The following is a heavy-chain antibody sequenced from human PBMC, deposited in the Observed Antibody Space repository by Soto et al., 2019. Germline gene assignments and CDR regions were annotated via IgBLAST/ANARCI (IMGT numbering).Heavy chain of an antibody. D-gene: IGHD6-13*01. CDR1: GYTFTGYY. CDR3: ARGQSRSSWSRYYYYYYMDV. CDR2: INPNSGGT. Sequence: ASVKASCKASGYTFTGYYMHWVRQAPGQRLEWMGWINPNSGGTNYAQKFQGWVTMTRDTSISTAYMELSRLRSDDTAVYYCARGQSRSSWSRYYYYYYMDVWGKGTTVTVSS. V-gene: IGHV1-2*04. J-gene: IGHJ6*03.